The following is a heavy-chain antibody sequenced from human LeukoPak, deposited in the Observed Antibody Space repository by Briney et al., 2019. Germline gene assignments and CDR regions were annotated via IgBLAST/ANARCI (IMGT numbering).Heavy chain of an antibody. Sequence: ASVKVSCKASGYTFTSYDINWVRQAPGQGLEWMGWINPNSGGTNYAQKFQGRVTMTRDTSITTAYMELSRLRSDDTAVYYCARSSSSWYNAFDIWGQGTLVTVSS. J-gene: IGHJ3*02. CDR3: ARSSSSWYNAFDI. CDR1: GYTFTSYD. CDR2: INPNSGGT. V-gene: IGHV1-2*02. D-gene: IGHD6-13*01.